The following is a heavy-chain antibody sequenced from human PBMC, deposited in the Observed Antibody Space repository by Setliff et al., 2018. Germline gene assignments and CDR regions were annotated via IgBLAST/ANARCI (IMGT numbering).Heavy chain of an antibody. CDR3: ARHPYYYGSGTYLDNNNRWFDP. D-gene: IGHD3-10*01. V-gene: IGHV5-51*01. Sequence: ESLKISCKGSGYSFSTCWIGWVRQMPGKGLEWMGIIYPGDSITRYSPSFQGQVTISVDKSINTAYPQWSSLRASDTAIYYCARHPYYYGSGTYLDNNNRWFDPWGQGTLVTVSS. J-gene: IGHJ5*02. CDR1: GYSFSTCW. CDR2: IYPGDSIT.